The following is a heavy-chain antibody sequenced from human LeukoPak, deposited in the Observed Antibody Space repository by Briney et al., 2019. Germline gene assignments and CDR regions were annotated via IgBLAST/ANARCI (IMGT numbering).Heavy chain of an antibody. CDR3: ARGGYYYDSSGYWPWYFDL. D-gene: IGHD3-22*01. J-gene: IGHJ2*01. CDR2: IIPIFGTA. CDR1: GGTFSSYA. Sequence: SVKVSCKASGGTFSSYAISWVRQAPGRGLEWMGRIIPIFGTANYAQKFQGRVTITTDESTSTAYMELSSLRSEDTAVYYCARGGYYYDSSGYWPWYFDLWGRGTLVTVSS. V-gene: IGHV1-69*05.